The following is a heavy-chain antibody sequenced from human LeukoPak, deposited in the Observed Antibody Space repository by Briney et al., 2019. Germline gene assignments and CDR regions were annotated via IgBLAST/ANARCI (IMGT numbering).Heavy chain of an antibody. CDR2: ISSSSTYI. CDR1: GFTFSSYS. J-gene: IGHJ4*02. CDR3: ARAGRTGSNDGGY. D-gene: IGHD2-8*01. Sequence: GGSLRLSCAASGFTFSSYSMNWVRQAPGKGLEWVSSISSSSTYIYYGDSVKGRFTISRDSAKNSLYLQMNSLRAEDTAVYYCARAGRTGSNDGGYWGQGTLVTVSS. V-gene: IGHV3-21*01.